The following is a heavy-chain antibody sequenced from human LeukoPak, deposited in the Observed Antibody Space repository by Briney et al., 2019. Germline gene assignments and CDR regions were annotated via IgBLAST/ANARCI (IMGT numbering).Heavy chain of an antibody. J-gene: IGHJ4*02. CDR3: VRELPPVVSYYFDY. Sequence: GGSLRLSCAASGFTFSSFDMRWVRQAPGNGLEWVAAIWSDGRSLYYADSVKGRFTISRDNSKNTLYLQMNSLRAEDTAVYYCVRELPPVVSYYFDYWGQGTLVTVSS. V-gene: IGHV3-33*01. CDR2: IWSDGRSL. D-gene: IGHD2-15*01. CDR1: GFTFSSFD.